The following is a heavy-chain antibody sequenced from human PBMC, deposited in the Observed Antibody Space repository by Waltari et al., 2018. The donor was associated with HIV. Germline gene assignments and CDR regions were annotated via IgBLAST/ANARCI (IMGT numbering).Heavy chain of an antibody. CDR1: GYTFTGYY. CDR2: INPNSGGT. J-gene: IGHJ6*02. D-gene: IGHD6-13*01. CDR3: ARDLAARSYGMDV. V-gene: IGHV1-2*02. Sequence: QVQLVQSGAEVKKPGASVKVSCKAAGYTFTGYYMHWVRQAQGQGLEWMGGINPNSGGTNDAQKVKGRVTMRRETSISTAYMELSRLRSDDTAVYYCARDLAARSYGMDVWGQGTTVTVSS.